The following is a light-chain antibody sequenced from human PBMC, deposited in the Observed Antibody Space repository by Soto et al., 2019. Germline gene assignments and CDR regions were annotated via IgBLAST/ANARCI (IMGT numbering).Light chain of an antibody. Sequence: LTQSPSFLSASVGDRVTLSCRASQSVSSYLAWYQQKPGQAPRLLIYDASNRATGIPARFSGSGSGTDFTLTISSLEPEDFAVYYCQQRSNWLTFGGGTKVEIK. CDR2: DAS. V-gene: IGKV3-11*01. J-gene: IGKJ4*01. CDR1: QSVSSY. CDR3: QQRSNWLT.